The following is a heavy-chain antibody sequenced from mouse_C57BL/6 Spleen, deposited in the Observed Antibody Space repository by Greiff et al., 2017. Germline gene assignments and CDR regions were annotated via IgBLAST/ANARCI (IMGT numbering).Heavy chain of an antibody. J-gene: IGHJ4*01. CDR2: IRNKANNHAT. V-gene: IGHV6-6*01. Sequence: EVKVEESGGGLVQPGGSMKLSCAASGFTFSDAWMDWVRQSPEKGLEWVAEIRNKANNHATYSAESVKGRFTISRDYYKSSVYLQMNSVRAEDTGIYYCTRSGQFCDYDDAMDYWGQGTSVTVSS. D-gene: IGHD2-4*01. CDR1: GFTFSDAW. CDR3: TRSGQFCDYDDAMDY.